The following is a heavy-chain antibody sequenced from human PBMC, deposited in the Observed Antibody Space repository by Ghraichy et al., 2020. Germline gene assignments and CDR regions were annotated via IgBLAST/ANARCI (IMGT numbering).Heavy chain of an antibody. V-gene: IGHV1-2*04. CDR1: GYTFTGYY. D-gene: IGHD6-13*01. Sequence: ASVKVSCKASGYTFTGYYMHWVRQAPGQGLEWMGWINPNSGGTNYAQKFQGWVTMTRDTSISTAYMELSRLRSDDTAVYYCAMTHQQLLEDWFDPWGQGTLVTVSS. CDR3: AMTHQQLLEDWFDP. J-gene: IGHJ5*02. CDR2: INPNSGGT.